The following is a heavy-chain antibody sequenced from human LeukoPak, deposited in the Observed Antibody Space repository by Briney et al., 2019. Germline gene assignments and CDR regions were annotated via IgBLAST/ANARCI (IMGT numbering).Heavy chain of an antibody. Sequence: GGSLRLSCAASGFTFSSYAMHWVRQAPGKGLEYVSAISSNGGSTYYANSVKGRFTISRDNSKNTLYLQMGSLRAEDMAVYYCARSLLAGFDYWGQGTLVTVSS. V-gene: IGHV3-64*01. J-gene: IGHJ4*02. D-gene: IGHD3-10*01. CDR2: ISSNGGST. CDR1: GFTFSSYA. CDR3: ARSLLAGFDY.